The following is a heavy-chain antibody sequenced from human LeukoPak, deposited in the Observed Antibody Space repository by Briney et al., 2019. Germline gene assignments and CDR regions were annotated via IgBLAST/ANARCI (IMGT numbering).Heavy chain of an antibody. CDR3: AKDYGSGGNWFDP. D-gene: IGHD3-10*01. V-gene: IGHV3-30*04. Sequence: GGSLRLSCAASGFTFGSYAMHWVRQAPGKGLEWVAVISYDGSNKYYADSVKGRFTISRDNSKNTLYLQMNSLRAEDTAVYYCAKDYGSGGNWFDPWGQGTLVTVSS. CDR1: GFTFGSYA. J-gene: IGHJ5*02. CDR2: ISYDGSNK.